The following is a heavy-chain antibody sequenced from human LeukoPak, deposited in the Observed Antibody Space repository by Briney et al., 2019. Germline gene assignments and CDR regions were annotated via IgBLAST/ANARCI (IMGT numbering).Heavy chain of an antibody. J-gene: IGHJ4*02. CDR3: AQHPFMAGSVFEQ. CDR1: AFSFDNFA. Sequence: GGSLRLSCAASAFSFDNFAMSWVRQAPGRGLEWIAAISDSGGDTYYAECIKGRFTISRDNSKNTMYLQMNRLRADDTAIYYGAQHPFMAGSVFEQGGQGTLVTVSS. V-gene: IGHV3-23*01. CDR2: ISDSGGDT. D-gene: IGHD3-3*02.